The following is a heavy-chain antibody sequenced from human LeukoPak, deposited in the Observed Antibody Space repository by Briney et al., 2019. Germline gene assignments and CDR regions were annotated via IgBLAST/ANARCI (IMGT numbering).Heavy chain of an antibody. Sequence: PGRSLRLSCAASGFTFSSYGMHWVRQAPGKGLEWVAVIWYDGSNKYYADSVKGRSTISRDNSKNTLYLQMNSLRAEDTAVYYCARSRLPAYFDYWGQGTLVTVSS. D-gene: IGHD4-11*01. J-gene: IGHJ4*02. CDR1: GFTFSSYG. V-gene: IGHV3-33*01. CDR2: IWYDGSNK. CDR3: ARSRLPAYFDY.